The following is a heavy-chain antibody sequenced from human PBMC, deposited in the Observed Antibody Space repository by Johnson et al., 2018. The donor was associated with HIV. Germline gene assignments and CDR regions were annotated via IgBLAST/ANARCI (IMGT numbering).Heavy chain of an antibody. V-gene: IGHV3-53*01. CDR3: ARGVFGELLQDDAFDI. CDR2: TYSGGST. J-gene: IGHJ3*02. CDR1: GFTVSSNY. D-gene: IGHD3-10*02. Sequence: VQLVESGGGLIQPGGSLRLSCAASGFTVSSNYMSWVRQAPGKGLEWVSVTYSGGSTYYADSVKGRFTISRDNSKNTLYLQMNSLRAEDTAVYYCARGVFGELLQDDAFDIWGQGTMVTVSS.